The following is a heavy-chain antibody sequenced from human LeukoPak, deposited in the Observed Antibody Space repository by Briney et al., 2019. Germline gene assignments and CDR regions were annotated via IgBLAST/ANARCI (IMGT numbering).Heavy chain of an antibody. D-gene: IGHD3-22*01. CDR3: ASPTYYYDSSGYPHDAFDI. V-gene: IGHV1-2*04. J-gene: IGHJ3*02. CDR1: GYTFTGYY. Sequence: ASVKVSGKASGYTFTGYYMHWVRQAPGQGLEWMGWINPNSGGTNYAQKFQGWVTMTRDTSINTAYMELSRLRSDDTAVYYCASPTYYYDSSGYPHDAFDIWGQGTMVTVSS. CDR2: INPNSGGT.